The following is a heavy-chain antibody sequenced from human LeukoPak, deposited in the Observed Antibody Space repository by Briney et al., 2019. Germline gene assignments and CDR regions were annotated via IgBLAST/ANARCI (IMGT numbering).Heavy chain of an antibody. CDR3: ARAMRSGYDY. Sequence: HRGTLRLSRAASVLTLSTYGIKSGRQTPRKGPEWISYISSSSDAIYYPGSVRGQFTISRDNANNSLYLQMHSLRDEYTAVYYCARAMRSGYDYWGQGTLVTVSS. J-gene: IGHJ4*02. CDR1: VLTLSTYG. V-gene: IGHV3-48*02. CDR2: ISSSSDAI. D-gene: IGHD5-12*01.